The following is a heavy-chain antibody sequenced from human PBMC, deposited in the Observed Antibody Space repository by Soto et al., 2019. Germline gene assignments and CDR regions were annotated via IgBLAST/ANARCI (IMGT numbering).Heavy chain of an antibody. CDR3: AKGGSYCSGGTCYYYYFDY. D-gene: IGHD2-15*01. CDR2: ISYDGSKE. Sequence: QVQLVESGGGVVQPGRSLRLSCAASGFTFSNSGMDWVRQAPGKGLEWVAAISYDGSKEYYADSLKGRFTISRDNSKNTVDLQMNSLRAEDTAVYYCAKGGSYCSGGTCYYYYFDYWGQGTLVTVSS. V-gene: IGHV3-30*18. J-gene: IGHJ4*02. CDR1: GFTFSNSG.